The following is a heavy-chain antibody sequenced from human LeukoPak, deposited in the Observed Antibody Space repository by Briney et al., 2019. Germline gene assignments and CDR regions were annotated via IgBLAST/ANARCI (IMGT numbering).Heavy chain of an antibody. CDR2: ISYDGSNK. V-gene: IGHV3-30*18. D-gene: IGHD3-22*01. Sequence: QSGGSLRLSCAASGFTFSSYGMHWVRQAPGKGLEWVAVISYDGSNKYYADSVKGRFTISRDNSKNTLYLQMNSLRAEDTAVYYCAKDQGSGYDPQDFDYWGQGTLVTVSS. CDR3: AKDQGSGYDPQDFDY. J-gene: IGHJ4*02. CDR1: GFTFSSYG.